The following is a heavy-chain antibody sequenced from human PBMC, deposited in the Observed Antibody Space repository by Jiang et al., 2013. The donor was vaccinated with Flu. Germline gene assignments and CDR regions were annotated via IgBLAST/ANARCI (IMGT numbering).Heavy chain of an antibody. CDR1: GYRLSSYW. D-gene: IGHD6-19*01. V-gene: IGHV5-51*01. Sequence: VQLVESGAEVKKPGESLKISCKTSGYRLSSYWIGWVRQMPGRGLEWMGIIYLGGSNLYYSPAFQGQVTISADKSINTAYLQWGSLRASDTAIYYCAFAVDGNFYFDYWGPEPWSASPQ. CDR2: IYLGGSNL. CDR3: AFAVDGNFYFDY. J-gene: IGHJ4*01.